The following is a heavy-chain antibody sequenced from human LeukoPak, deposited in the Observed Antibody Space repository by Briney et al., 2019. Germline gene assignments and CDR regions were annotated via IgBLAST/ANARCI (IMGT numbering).Heavy chain of an antibody. D-gene: IGHD2-8*02. CDR2: IHVTGRT. CDR1: GASISSGNYY. J-gene: IGHJ5*02. CDR3: ARGHTGQNWFDP. V-gene: IGHV4-61*02. Sequence: SETLSLTCTVSGASISSGNYYWSWIRQTAGKGLEWIGRIHVTGRTDYNPSLKSRVTVSLDTAKNQYSLQLSSVSAADTAIYYCARGHTGQNWFDPWSQGTLVTVSS.